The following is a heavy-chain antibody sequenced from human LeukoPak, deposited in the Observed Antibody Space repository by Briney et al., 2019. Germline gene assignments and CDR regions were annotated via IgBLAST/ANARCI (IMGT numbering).Heavy chain of an antibody. CDR3: ARQRRDSSSWYVIDY. CDR1: GGSFSGYY. V-gene: IGHV4-34*01. Sequence: SETLSLTCAVYGGSFSGYYWSWIRQPPGKGLEWIGEINHSGSTNYNPSLKSRVTISVDTSKNQFSLKLSSVTAADTAVYYCARQRRDSSSWYVIDYWGQGTLVTVSS. J-gene: IGHJ4*02. D-gene: IGHD6-13*01. CDR2: INHSGST.